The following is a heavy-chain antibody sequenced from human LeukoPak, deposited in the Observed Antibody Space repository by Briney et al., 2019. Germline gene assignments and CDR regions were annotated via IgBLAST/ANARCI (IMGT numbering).Heavy chain of an antibody. D-gene: IGHD6-19*01. Sequence: GGSLRLSCAASGFTVSSNYVSWVRQAPGKGLEWVSVIYSGGSTYYADSVKGRFTISRDNSKNTLYLQMNSLRAEDTAVYYCASTDGYSSGWYCFDYWGQGTLVTVSS. J-gene: IGHJ4*02. CDR2: IYSGGST. CDR3: ASTDGYSSGWYCFDY. V-gene: IGHV3-66*01. CDR1: GFTVSSNY.